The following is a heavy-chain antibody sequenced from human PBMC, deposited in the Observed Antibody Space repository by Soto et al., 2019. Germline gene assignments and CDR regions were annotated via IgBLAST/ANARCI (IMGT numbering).Heavy chain of an antibody. J-gene: IGHJ4*02. D-gene: IGHD5-12*01. CDR1: GFTFDDYA. Sequence: PGGSLRLSCAASGFTFDDYAMHWVRQAPGKGLEWVPGISWNSGSIGYADSVKGRFTISRDNAKNSLYLQMNSLRSEDTALYYCAKDMGYDLSPLGYFDYWGQGTLVTVSS. V-gene: IGHV3-9*01. CDR3: AKDMGYDLSPLGYFDY. CDR2: ISWNSGSI.